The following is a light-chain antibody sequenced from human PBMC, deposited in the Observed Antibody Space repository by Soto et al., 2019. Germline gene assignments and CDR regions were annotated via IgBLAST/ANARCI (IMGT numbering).Light chain of an antibody. CDR2: GAS. J-gene: IGKJ1*01. Sequence: EIVMAQSPDPLSVSPGERATLSCRASPSVSSNLAWYQQKPDQAPRLLIYGASTSATGIPARFSGSGSGTEFTLTIRSLQSEDLAVYYCQQYNNWPQSKWTFGQGTKVEFK. CDR3: QQYNNWPQSKWT. CDR1: PSVSSN. V-gene: IGKV3-15*01.